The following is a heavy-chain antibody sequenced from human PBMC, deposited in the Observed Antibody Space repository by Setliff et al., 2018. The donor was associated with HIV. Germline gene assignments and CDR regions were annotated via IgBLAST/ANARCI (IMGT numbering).Heavy chain of an antibody. CDR3: ARCSVGWSREENPRPDGAFHI. V-gene: IGHV4-34*12. J-gene: IGHJ3*02. D-gene: IGHD3-3*01. CDR2: IIHSGST. CDR1: GGSFSGYY. Sequence: TSETLSLTCAVYGGSFSGYYWSWIRQPPGKGLEWIGEIIHSGSTNYNPSLKSRVTISVDTSKNQFSLKMTSMTAADTAVYYCARCSVGWSREENPRPDGAFHIWGQGTMVTVSS.